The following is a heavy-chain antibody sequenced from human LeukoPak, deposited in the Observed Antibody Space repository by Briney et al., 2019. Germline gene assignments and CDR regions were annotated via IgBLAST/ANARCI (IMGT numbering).Heavy chain of an antibody. J-gene: IGHJ6*04. V-gene: IGHV3-15*01. CDR3: TTDCYSSSCHLMDV. CDR2: IKSKTDGGTT. Sequence: GGSLRLSCAASGFTFSNAWVSWVRQAPGKGLEWVGRIKSKTDGGTTDYAAPVKGRFTISRDDSKNTLYLQMNSLKTEDTAVYYCTTDCYSSSCHLMDVWGKGTTVTVSS. CDR1: GFTFSNAW. D-gene: IGHD6-13*01.